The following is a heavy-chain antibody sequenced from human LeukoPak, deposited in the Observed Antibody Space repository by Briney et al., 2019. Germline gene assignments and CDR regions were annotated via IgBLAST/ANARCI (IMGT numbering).Heavy chain of an antibody. V-gene: IGHV3-9*03. CDR2: ISWNSGSI. CDR3: AKGGNYDYYYMDV. Sequence: SGGSLRLSCAASGFTFDDYAMHWVRQAPGKGLEWVSGISWNSGSIGYADSVKGRFTISRDNAKNTLYLQMNSLRAEDMALYYCAKGGNYDYYYMDVWGKGTTVTVSS. D-gene: IGHD6-13*01. J-gene: IGHJ6*03. CDR1: GFTFDDYA.